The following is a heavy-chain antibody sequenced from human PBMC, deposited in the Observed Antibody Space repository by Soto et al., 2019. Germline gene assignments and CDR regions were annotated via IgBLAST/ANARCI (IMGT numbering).Heavy chain of an antibody. D-gene: IGHD3-22*01. V-gene: IGHV3-30*18. J-gene: IGHJ4*02. CDR3: AKPPYYYDSSGYILD. CDR1: GFTFSSYG. CDR2: ISYDGSNK. Sequence: QVQLVESGGGVVQPGRSLRLSCAASGFTFSSYGMHWVRQAPGKGLEWVAVISYDGSNKYYADSVKGRFTISRDNSKTTVYLQMNSLRAEDTAVYYCAKPPYYYDSSGYILDWGQGTLVTVSS.